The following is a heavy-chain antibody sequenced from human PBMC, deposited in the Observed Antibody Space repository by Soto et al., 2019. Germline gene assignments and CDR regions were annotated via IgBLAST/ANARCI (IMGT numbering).Heavy chain of an antibody. CDR1: GGSISSGDYY. CDR2: IYYSGST. J-gene: IGHJ4*02. CDR3: ARRGGGETYYYDSSGYYYHDY. V-gene: IGHV4-30-4*01. D-gene: IGHD3-22*01. Sequence: QVQLQESGPGLVKPSQTLSLTCTVSGGSISSGDYYWSWIRQPPGKGLEWIGYIYYSGSTYYNPSLKSRVTISEDTSRNRFALKLGSVTAADTAVYYCARRGGGETYYYDSSGYYYHDYWGQGTLVTVSS.